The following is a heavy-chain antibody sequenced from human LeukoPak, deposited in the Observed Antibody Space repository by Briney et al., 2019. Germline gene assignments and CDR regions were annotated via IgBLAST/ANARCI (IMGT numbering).Heavy chain of an antibody. CDR3: ARDGRNYYGSGSSAFDI. D-gene: IGHD3-10*01. CDR2: IYHSGST. CDR1: GGSISSSNW. Sequence: SGTLSLTCAVSGGSISSSNWWSWVRPPPGKGLEWIGEIYHSGSTNYNPSLKSRVTISVDKSKNQFSLKLSSLTAADTAVYYCARDGRNYYGSGSSAFDIWGQGTMVTVSS. J-gene: IGHJ3*02. V-gene: IGHV4-4*02.